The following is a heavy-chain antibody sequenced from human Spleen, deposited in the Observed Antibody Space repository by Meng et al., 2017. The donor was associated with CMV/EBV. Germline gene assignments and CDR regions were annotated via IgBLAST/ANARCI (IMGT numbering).Heavy chain of an antibody. CDR2: FCYGGSI. CDR3: AKEADFGPHSIDP. CDR1: GGSGSSGGEC. D-gene: IGHD4-17*01. Sequence: TGCGGSGSSGGECGSRLRQHKTNGQEWIGYFCYGGSINYHPSLSGRVAKTSDSSKNQLSLRLTAVNDADTAVYYCAKEADFGPHSIDPWGQGTLVTVSS. J-gene: IGHJ5*02. V-gene: IGHV4-31*02.